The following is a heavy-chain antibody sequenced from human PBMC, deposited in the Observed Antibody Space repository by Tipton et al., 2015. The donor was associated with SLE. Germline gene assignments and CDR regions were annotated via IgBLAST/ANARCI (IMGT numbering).Heavy chain of an antibody. D-gene: IGHD1-26*01. J-gene: IGHJ4*02. CDR1: GYSISSGYY. CDR2: IYHSGST. Sequence: TLSLTCTVSGYSISSGYYWGWIRQPPGKGLEWIGSIYHSGSTYYNPSLKSRVTISVDTSKNQFSLKLSSVTAADTAVYYCARDWDDGYWGQGTLVTVSS. CDR3: ARDWDDGY. V-gene: IGHV4-38-2*02.